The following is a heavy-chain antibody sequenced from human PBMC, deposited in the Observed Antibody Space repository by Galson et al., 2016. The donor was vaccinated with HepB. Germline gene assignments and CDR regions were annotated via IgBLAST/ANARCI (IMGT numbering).Heavy chain of an antibody. CDR1: GASTRSINHY. V-gene: IGHV4-39*01. CDR3: ATYEVRATIQFDY. J-gene: IGHJ4*02. D-gene: IGHD1-26*01. CDR2: MYYGGTS. Sequence: SETLSLTCDVSGASTRSINHYWGWIRQPPGKGLEWIGSMYYGGTSFYNPSLKSRVTISVDTSKNQYSLRLSSVTAADTAVYYCATYEVRATIQFDYWGQGILVTVSS.